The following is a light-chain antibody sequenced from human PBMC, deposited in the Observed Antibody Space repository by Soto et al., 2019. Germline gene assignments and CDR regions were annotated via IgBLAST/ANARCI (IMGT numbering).Light chain of an antibody. CDR1: QSVSSY. J-gene: IGKJ3*01. CDR2: DAS. Sequence: EIVLTQSPATLSLSPGERATLSCRASQSVSSYLAWYQQKPGQAPRLLIYDASNRATGIPARFSGSGSGTDFTLTIGTLEPEDFAVYYGQQRSNWPPFTFGPGTKVDIK. CDR3: QQRSNWPPFT. V-gene: IGKV3-11*01.